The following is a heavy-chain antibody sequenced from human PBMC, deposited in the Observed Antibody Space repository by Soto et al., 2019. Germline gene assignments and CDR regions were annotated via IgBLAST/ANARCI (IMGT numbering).Heavy chain of an antibody. CDR2: ISGSGGST. Sequence: EVQLLESGGGLVQPGGSLRLSCAASGFTFTTYAMSWVRQAPGKGLEWVSAISGSGGSTYYADSVKGRFTISRDNSKNTLYLQMNSLRAEDTAVYYCAKGGDYVYYYYYGMDVWGQGTTVTVSS. J-gene: IGHJ6*02. CDR1: GFTFTTYA. CDR3: AKGGDYVYYYYYGMDV. V-gene: IGHV3-23*01. D-gene: IGHD4-17*01.